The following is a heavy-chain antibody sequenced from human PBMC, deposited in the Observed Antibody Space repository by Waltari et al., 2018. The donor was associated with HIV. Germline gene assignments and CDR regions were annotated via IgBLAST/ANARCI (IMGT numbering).Heavy chain of an antibody. V-gene: IGHV4-34*01. CDR2: INHSGST. Sequence: QVQLQQWGAGLLKPSETLSLTCAVYGGYFSGYYWSWIRQPPGKGLEWIGEINHSGSTNYNPSLKSRVTISVDTSKNQFSLKLSSVTAADTAVYYCARDSGVGYGGLYYFDYWGQGTLVTVSS. CDR1: GGYFSGYY. D-gene: IGHD4-17*01. CDR3: ARDSGVGYGGLYYFDY. J-gene: IGHJ4*02.